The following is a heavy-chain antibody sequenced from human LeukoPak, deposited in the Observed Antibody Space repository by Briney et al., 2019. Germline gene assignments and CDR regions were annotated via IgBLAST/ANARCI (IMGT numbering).Heavy chain of an antibody. CDR3: ARSALSGSYYEEFDY. CDR1: GYTFTNYA. Sequence: ASVKVSCKGSGYTFTNYAVHWVRQAPGQRLEWLGWINPGNGDTKYSQNFQGRVTVTSDTSAATAYVELNSLRSEDTAVYYCARSALSGSYYEEFDYWGQGTLVTVSS. J-gene: IGHJ4*02. D-gene: IGHD3-10*01. CDR2: INPGNGDT. V-gene: IGHV1-3*01.